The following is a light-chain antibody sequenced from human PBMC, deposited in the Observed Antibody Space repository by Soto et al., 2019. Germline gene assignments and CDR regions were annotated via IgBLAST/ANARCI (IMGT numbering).Light chain of an antibody. CDR1: QGVGSY. V-gene: IGKV3-11*01. Sequence: EVVLTQSPVTLSLSPGERATLSCRASQGVGSYVAWYQHKPGHLPRLLIYDTSNRAAVVPVRFSGSGSETDFTLTIHGLEPDDFAVYYCQQRSTWPALTFGGGTKVEV. J-gene: IGKJ4*01. CDR3: QQRSTWPALT. CDR2: DTS.